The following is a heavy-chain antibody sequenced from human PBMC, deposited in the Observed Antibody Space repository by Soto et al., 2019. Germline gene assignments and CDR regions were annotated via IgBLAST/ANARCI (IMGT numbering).Heavy chain of an antibody. D-gene: IGHD1-20*01. J-gene: IGHJ4*02. Sequence: PGGSLRLSCAASGFTFDDYAMHWVRQAPGKGLEWVSGISWNSGSIGYADSVKGRFTISRDNAKNSLYLQMNSLRAEDTALYYCAKDMITGTTRGAFDYWGQGTLVTVSS. CDR2: ISWNSGSI. CDR3: AKDMITGTTRGAFDY. V-gene: IGHV3-9*01. CDR1: GFTFDDYA.